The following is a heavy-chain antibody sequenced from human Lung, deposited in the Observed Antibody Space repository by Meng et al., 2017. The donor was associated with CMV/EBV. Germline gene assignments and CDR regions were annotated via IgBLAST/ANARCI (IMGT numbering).Heavy chain of an antibody. J-gene: IGHJ4*02. D-gene: IGHD5-18*01. CDR1: GYKFTNYW. Sequence: SCKASGYKFTNYWIGWVRQKPGKGLEWMALFNPGDAETRYSPSFQGQFTISVDRFRSTTFLQWRSLRASDTAMYYCARLVQSAKVLDYWGQGTLVTVSS. V-gene: IGHV5-51*01. CDR3: ARLVQSAKVLDY. CDR2: FNPGDAET.